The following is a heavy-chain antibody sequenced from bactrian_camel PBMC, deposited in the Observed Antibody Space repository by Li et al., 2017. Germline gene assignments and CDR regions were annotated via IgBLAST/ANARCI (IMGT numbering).Heavy chain of an antibody. Sequence: HVQPVESGGGSVQAGGSLRLSCTVSGYPYYNKRCLGWFRQAPGKEREEIVSFNSDDTINYADSVKGRFTIPKDNDNNTLYLQMNMLKPEDTGMYYCAARTGRCGVGWWLLEPFNYWGQGTQVTVS. CDR3: AARTGRCGVGWWLLEPFNY. V-gene: IGHV3S53*01. CDR2: FNSDDTI. J-gene: IGHJ4*01. D-gene: IGHD2*01. CDR1: GYPYYNKRC.